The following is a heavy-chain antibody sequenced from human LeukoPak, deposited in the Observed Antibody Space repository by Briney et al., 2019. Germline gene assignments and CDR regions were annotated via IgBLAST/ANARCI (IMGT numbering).Heavy chain of an antibody. V-gene: IGHV4-4*07. Sequence: PSETLSLTCTVSGGSISSYYWTWIRQPAGKGLEWIGLIYTSGSTNYNPSLKSRVTMSVDTSKNQFSLKVSSVTAADTAMYYCARGSGTIFGAVVLDYWGQGTLVTVSS. CDR2: IYTSGST. CDR1: GGSISSYY. CDR3: ARGSGTIFGAVVLDY. J-gene: IGHJ4*02. D-gene: IGHD3-3*01.